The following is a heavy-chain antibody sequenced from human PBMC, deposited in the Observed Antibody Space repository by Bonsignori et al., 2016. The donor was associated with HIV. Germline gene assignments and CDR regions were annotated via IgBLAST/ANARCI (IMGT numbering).Heavy chain of an antibody. CDR2: IYTSGST. J-gene: IGHJ2*01. CDR3: ARVGPFWYFDL. D-gene: IGHD1-26*01. V-gene: IGHV4-61*02. CDR1: GGSISSGSYF. Sequence: QVQLQESGPGLVKPSQTLSLTCTVSGGSISSGSYFWSWIRQPAGKGLEWIGRIYTSGSTNYNPSLKSRVTISVDTSKNQFSLKLSSVTAADTAVYYCARVGPFWYFDLWGRGTPVTCLL.